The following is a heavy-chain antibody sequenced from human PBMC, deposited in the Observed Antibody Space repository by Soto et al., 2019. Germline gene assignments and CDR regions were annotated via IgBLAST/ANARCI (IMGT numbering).Heavy chain of an antibody. CDR1: GFTFSSYA. J-gene: IGHJ4*02. V-gene: IGHV3-23*01. CDR3: AKRGSGSYVLYYFDY. D-gene: IGHD3-10*01. Sequence: GGSLRLSCAASGFTFSSYAMSWVRQAPGKGLEWVSAISGSGGSTYYADSVKGRFTISRDNSKNTLYLQMNSLRAEDTAVYYCAKRGSGSYVLYYFDYWGQGTLVTVSS. CDR2: ISGSGGST.